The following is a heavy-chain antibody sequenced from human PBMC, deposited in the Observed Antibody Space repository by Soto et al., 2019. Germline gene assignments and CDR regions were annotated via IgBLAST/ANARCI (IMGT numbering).Heavy chain of an antibody. V-gene: IGHV3-15*01. CDR1: GFTFNYAW. CDR2: IRTKTDDEAT. J-gene: IGHJ4*02. CDR3: ANGAPTGTFFDY. Sequence: EVQLVESGGGLVKPGESLRLSCTASGFTFNYAWMSWVRQAPGKGLEWVARIRTKTDDEATDYAAPVKGRFSVSRDDSKNTVHLQMNSLKTEDTAVYYCANGAPTGTFFDYWGQGILVTVSS. D-gene: IGHD3-10*01.